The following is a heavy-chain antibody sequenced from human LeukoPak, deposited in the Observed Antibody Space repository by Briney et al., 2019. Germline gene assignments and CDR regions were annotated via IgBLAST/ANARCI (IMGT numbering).Heavy chain of an antibody. Sequence: GGSLRLSCAASGFTFDDYAMHWVRQAPGKGLEWVSAISGSGGSTYYADSVKGRFTISRDNSKNTLYLQMNSLRAEDTAVYYCAKDMNRAGVGYFDYWGQGTLVTVSS. CDR1: GFTFDDYA. CDR3: AKDMNRAGVGYFDY. J-gene: IGHJ4*02. D-gene: IGHD6-13*01. V-gene: IGHV3-23*01. CDR2: ISGSGGST.